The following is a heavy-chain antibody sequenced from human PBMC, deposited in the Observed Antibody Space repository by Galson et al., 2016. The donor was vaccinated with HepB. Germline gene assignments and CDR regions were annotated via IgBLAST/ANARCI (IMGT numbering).Heavy chain of an antibody. Sequence: SLRLSCAVSGFMFTHYWMSWVRQAPGKGLEAVANINEHGTEVFYVDSVKGRLPISRDNARNSLFLQMNSLRAEDTAIYFCARAATSGSVDFWGQGTLVTVSS. CDR1: GFMFTHYW. CDR3: ARAATSGSVDF. CDR2: INEHGTEV. J-gene: IGHJ4*02. V-gene: IGHV3-7*03. D-gene: IGHD3-10*01.